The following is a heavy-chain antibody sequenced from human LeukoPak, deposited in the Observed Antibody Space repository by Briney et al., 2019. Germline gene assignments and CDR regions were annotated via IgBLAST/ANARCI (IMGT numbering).Heavy chain of an antibody. V-gene: IGHV3-21*01. D-gene: IGHD2-2*01. CDR2: ISSGSSYI. J-gene: IGHJ4*02. CDR1: GFTFSDYS. Sequence: PGGSLRLSCAASGFTFSDYSMNWVRQAPGKGLEWVSSISSGSSYIYYADSVKGRFTISRGNAKNSVYLQMNSLRAEDTAVYYCARFSRADQYYFDYWGQGTLVTVSS. CDR3: ARFSRADQYYFDY.